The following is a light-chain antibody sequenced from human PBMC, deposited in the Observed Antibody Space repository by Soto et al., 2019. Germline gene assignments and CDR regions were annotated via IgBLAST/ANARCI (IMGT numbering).Light chain of an antibody. V-gene: IGLV2-14*01. CDR1: SSDVGGYNY. J-gene: IGLJ1*01. CDR3: SSYTSSSTRV. CDR2: DVS. Sequence: QSVLTQPASVSGSPGQSITISCTGTSSDVGGYNYVSWYQQHPGKAPKLMIYDVSNRPSGVSNRFSGSRPGNTASLTISGLQAEDEADYYCSSYTSSSTRVFGTGNKVTVL.